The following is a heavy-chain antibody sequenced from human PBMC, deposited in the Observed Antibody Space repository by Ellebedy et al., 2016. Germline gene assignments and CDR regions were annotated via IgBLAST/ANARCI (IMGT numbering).Heavy chain of an antibody. CDR2: ISGDGDTT. D-gene: IGHD4-17*01. V-gene: IGHV3-23*01. CDR3: YYGHYSGY. Sequence: GESLKISXVASGFTFRNFFMSWVRQAPGGGLEWFSTISGDGDTTFSADSVKGRFTISRDNSRYTLYLQMDSLRAADTAVYHCYYGHYSGYWGQGTLVTVSS. J-gene: IGHJ4*02. CDR1: GFTFRNFF.